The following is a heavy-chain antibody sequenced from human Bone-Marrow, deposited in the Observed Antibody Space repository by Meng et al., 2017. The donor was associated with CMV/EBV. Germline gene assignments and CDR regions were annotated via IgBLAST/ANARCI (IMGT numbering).Heavy chain of an antibody. J-gene: IGHJ6*02. V-gene: IGHV3-30*02. CDR3: AKDYIGYYDFWSGYYTYYYYYGMDV. CDR1: GFTFSSYG. Sequence: GESLKISCAASGFTFSSYGMHWVRQAPGKGLEWVAVIWYDGSNKYYADSVKGRFTISRDNSKNTLYLQMNSLRAEDTAVYYCAKDYIGYYDFWSGYYTYYYYYGMDVWGQGTTVTVSS. CDR2: IWYDGSNK. D-gene: IGHD3-3*01.